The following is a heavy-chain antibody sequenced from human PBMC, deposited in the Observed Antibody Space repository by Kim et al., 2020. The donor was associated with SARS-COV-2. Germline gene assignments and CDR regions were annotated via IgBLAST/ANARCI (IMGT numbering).Heavy chain of an antibody. V-gene: IGHV3-7*05. Sequence: GGSLRLSCAASGFTFSSYWMSWVRQAPGKGLEWVANIKQDGSEKYYVDSVKGRFTISRDNAKNSLYLQMNSLTAEDTAVYYCARDKVHCGGDCLAEYFQHWGQGTLVTVSS. CDR2: IKQDGSEK. J-gene: IGHJ1*01. CDR3: ARDKVHCGGDCLAEYFQH. CDR1: GFTFSSYW. D-gene: IGHD2-21*02.